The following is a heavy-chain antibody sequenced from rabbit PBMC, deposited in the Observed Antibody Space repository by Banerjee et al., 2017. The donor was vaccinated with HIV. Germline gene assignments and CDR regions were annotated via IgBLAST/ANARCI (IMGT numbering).Heavy chain of an antibody. CDR1: GIDFSSYYY. V-gene: IGHV1S40*01. CDR3: ARVNAGSSGYPYYFNL. Sequence: QSLEESGGDLVKPGASLTLTCKASGIDFSSYYYMCWVRQAPGKGLEWIGCIYTGSGSTWYASWVNGRFTISKTSSTTVTLQMTSLTAADTATYFCARVNAGSSGYPYYFNLWGQGTLVTVS. D-gene: IGHD1-1*01. CDR2: IYTGSGST. J-gene: IGHJ4*01.